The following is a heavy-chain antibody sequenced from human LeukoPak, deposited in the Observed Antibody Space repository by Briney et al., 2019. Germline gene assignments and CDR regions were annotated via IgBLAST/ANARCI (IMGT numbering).Heavy chain of an antibody. CDR3: VRGRADERAWVEFDP. CDR2: VYSEGGT. J-gene: IGHJ5*02. V-gene: IGHV3-66*02. Sequence: GGSLRLSCVASGFSVTYYAVSWLRQARGKAPGWVSLVYSEGGTHYTDSGQGRFITSRDISKNTLYLQMSNLRIEGTGVDRWVRGRADERAWVEFDPWGQGTVVTVSS. D-gene: IGHD1-1*01. CDR1: GFSVTYYA.